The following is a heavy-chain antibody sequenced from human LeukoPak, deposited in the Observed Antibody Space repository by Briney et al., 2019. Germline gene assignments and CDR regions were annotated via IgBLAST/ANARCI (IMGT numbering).Heavy chain of an antibody. CDR2: ISYDGSNK. CDR3: ARDRGLIVVVPAAIRPLGY. D-gene: IGHD2-2*02. CDR1: GFTFSSYA. J-gene: IGHJ4*02. Sequence: PGRSLRLSCAAPGFTFSSYAMHWARQAPGKGLEWVAVISYDGSNKYYADSVKGRFTISRDNSKNTLYLQMNSLRAEDTAVYYCARDRGLIVVVPAAIRPLGYWGQGTLVTVSS. V-gene: IGHV3-30-3*01.